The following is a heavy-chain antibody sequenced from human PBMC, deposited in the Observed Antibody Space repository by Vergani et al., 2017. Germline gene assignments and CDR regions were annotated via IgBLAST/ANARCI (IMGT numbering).Heavy chain of an antibody. Sequence: QVQLVQSGAEVKKPGASVKVSCKASGYTFTSYGISWVRQAPGQGLEWMGWISAYNGNTNYAQKHQCRVTMTTDTSTSTAYMELRSLRSDDTAVYYCARGHWNYFGAYYYFMAVWGKGSTVTVSS. D-gene: IGHD1-7*01. CDR1: GYTFTSYG. J-gene: IGHJ6*03. CDR2: ISAYNGNT. CDR3: ARGHWNYFGAYYYFMAV. V-gene: IGHV1-18*01.